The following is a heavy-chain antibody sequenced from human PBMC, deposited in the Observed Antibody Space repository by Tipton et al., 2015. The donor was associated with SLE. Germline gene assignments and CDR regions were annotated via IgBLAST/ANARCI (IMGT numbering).Heavy chain of an antibody. D-gene: IGHD3-3*01. J-gene: IGHJ4*02. Sequence: PLRLSCAASGFTFSSYGMHWVRQAPGKGLEWVAFIRYDGSNKYYADSVKGRFTISRDNSKNTLYLQMNSLRAEDTAVYDCAKVLEGFWSALGYWGQGTLVTVSS. CDR2: IRYDGSNK. CDR3: AKVLEGFWSALGY. CDR1: GFTFSSYG. V-gene: IGHV3-30*02.